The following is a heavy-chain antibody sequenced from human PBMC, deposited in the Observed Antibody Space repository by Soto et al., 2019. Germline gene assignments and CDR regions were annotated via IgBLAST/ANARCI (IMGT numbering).Heavy chain of an antibody. CDR2: IYYSGST. D-gene: IGHD6-13*01. Sequence: SETLSLTCTDSGGSISSGGYYWSWIRQHPGKGLEWIGYIYYSGSTYYNPSLKSRVTISVDTSKNQFSLKLSSVTAADTAVYYCARGLRIAAAGKEFDPWGQGTLVTVSS. J-gene: IGHJ5*02. CDR3: ARGLRIAAAGKEFDP. V-gene: IGHV4-31*03. CDR1: GGSISSGGYY.